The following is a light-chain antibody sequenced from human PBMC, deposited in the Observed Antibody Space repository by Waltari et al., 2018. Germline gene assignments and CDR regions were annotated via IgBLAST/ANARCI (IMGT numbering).Light chain of an antibody. V-gene: IGLV2-14*01. Sequence: QSALTQPASVSGSPGQSIPIPCTGPSSDVGGYNNVPWYQQHPGKAPKLMIYDVSKRPSGVSNRFSGSKSGNTASLTISGLQAEDEADYYCSSYTSSSTLVFGGGTKLTVL. CDR1: SSDVGGYNN. CDR2: DVS. CDR3: SSYTSSSTLV. J-gene: IGLJ2*01.